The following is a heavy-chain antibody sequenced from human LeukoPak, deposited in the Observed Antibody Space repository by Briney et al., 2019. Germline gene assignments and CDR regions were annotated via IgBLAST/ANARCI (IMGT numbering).Heavy chain of an antibody. Sequence: GGSLRLSCAASGFTFRNYGMSWVRQAPGEGREWVSGISGSGGSTYYAASVNGRFTISRDNSKNTLYLQMNSLRAEDTAVYYCAKGFGTVTTLRVMVYFDYWGQGSLVTVSS. CDR3: AKGFGTVTTLRVMVYFDY. D-gene: IGHD4-17*01. V-gene: IGHV3-23*01. CDR2: ISGSGGST. CDR1: GFTFRNYG. J-gene: IGHJ4*02.